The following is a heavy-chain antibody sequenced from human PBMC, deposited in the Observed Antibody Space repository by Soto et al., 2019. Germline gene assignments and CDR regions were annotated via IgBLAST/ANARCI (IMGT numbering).Heavy chain of an antibody. CDR2: VSTSGRST. D-gene: IGHD2-15*01. V-gene: IGHV3-64D*06. Sequence: GGSLRLSCSASGFIFSESTIYWVRQVPGKGLEAISAVSTSGRSTYYADSVKGRFTISRDNSKNTLFLQMGSLRPEDTAIYYCVKQAHGLDGVAFDYWGQGTQVTVSS. CDR1: GFIFSEST. CDR3: VKQAHGLDGVAFDY. J-gene: IGHJ4*02.